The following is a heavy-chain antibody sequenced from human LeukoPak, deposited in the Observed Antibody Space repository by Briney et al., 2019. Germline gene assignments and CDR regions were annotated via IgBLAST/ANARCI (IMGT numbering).Heavy chain of an antibody. D-gene: IGHD2-15*01. J-gene: IGHJ5*02. CDR1: GASMSYEY. CDR3: ARHYRPIVVVVAATPWFDP. Sequence: PSETLSLTCSVSGASMSYEYWSWLRQPPGKGLEWIGYIYYSGTTNYNPSLKSRVTISVDTSKNQFSLKLSSVTAADTAVYYCARHYRPIVVVVAATPWFDPWGQGTLVTVSS. CDR2: IYYSGTT. V-gene: IGHV4-59*08.